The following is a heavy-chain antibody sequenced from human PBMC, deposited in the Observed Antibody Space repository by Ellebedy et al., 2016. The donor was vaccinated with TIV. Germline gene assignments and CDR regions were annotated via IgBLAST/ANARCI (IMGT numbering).Heavy chain of an antibody. Sequence: AASVKVSCKASGGTFSSYAISWVRQAPGQGLEWMGGIIPIFGTANYAQKFQGRVTITADESTSTAYMELSSLRSEDTAVYYCASGKRRVPLRLFDYWGQGTLVTVSS. J-gene: IGHJ4*02. CDR2: IIPIFGTA. CDR3: ASGKRRVPLRLFDY. V-gene: IGHV1-69*13. CDR1: GGTFSSYA. D-gene: IGHD5-12*01.